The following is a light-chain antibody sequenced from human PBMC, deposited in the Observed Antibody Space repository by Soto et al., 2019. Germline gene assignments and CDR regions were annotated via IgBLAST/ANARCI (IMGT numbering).Light chain of an antibody. CDR1: QSITTW. V-gene: IGKV1-5*01. J-gene: IGKJ1*01. CDR3: QEYNNHWT. CDR2: DAS. Sequence: DIRMTQSPSTLSASVGDGVTITCRASQSITTWLAWYQQKPGKAPKLLIYDASTLQSGVPSRFSGSGFGTQFTLTISSLQPDDFATYYCQEYNNHWTFGQGTKVDIK.